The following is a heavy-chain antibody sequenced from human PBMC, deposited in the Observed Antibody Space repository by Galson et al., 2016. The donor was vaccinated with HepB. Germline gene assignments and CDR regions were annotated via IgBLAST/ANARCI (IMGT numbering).Heavy chain of an antibody. D-gene: IGHD1-26*01. CDR2: IYSGGST. V-gene: IGHV3-53*01. CDR3: ARDINSGSYSPQYAFDI. Sequence: SLRLSCAASGFDFSLYWMTWVRQAPGKGLEWVSVIYSGGSTYYADSVKGRFTISRDNSKNTLYLQMNSLRAEDTAVYYCARDINSGSYSPQYAFDIWGQGTMVTVSS. J-gene: IGHJ3*02. CDR1: GFDFSLYW.